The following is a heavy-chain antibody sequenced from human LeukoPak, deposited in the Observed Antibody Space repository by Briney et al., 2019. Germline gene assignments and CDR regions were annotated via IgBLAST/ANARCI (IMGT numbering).Heavy chain of an antibody. CDR3: ARLTRGLLVSNWFDP. CDR2: IYYSGST. V-gene: IGHV4-39*07. CDR1: GGSISSTSYS. J-gene: IGHJ5*02. D-gene: IGHD2-21*01. Sequence: KTSETLSLTCTVSGGSISSTSYSWGWIRQPPGKGLEWIGNIYYSGSTYYNPSLKSRVTISVDTSKNQFSLKLSSVTAADTAVYYCARLTRGLLVSNWFDPWGQGTLVTVSS.